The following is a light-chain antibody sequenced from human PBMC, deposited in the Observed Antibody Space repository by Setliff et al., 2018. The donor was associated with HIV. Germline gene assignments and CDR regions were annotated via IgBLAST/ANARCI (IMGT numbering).Light chain of an antibody. J-gene: IGLJ1*01. CDR3: ISYTSSSPLYA. CDR2: EVS. CDR1: SSDVGGYNY. Sequence: QSALTQPASVSGSPGQSITISCTGTSSDVGGYNYVSWYQQHPGKAPKLMIYEVSNRPSGVSDRFSGSKSGNTASLTISGLQTEDEADYFCISYTSSSPLYAFGTGTKVTVL. V-gene: IGLV2-14*01.